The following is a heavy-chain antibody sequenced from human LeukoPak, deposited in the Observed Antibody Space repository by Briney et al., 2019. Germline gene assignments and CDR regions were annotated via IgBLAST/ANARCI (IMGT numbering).Heavy chain of an antibody. V-gene: IGHV3-23*01. D-gene: IGHD3-10*01. CDR2: IIGSGGSA. CDR3: AKAGPHRGLLWFGELLGY. Sequence: PGGALRLSCAASGVTFSSYAMSCVRQAPGKGLEWGSAIIGSGGSAYYADSVKGGFTISRDNSKNTPYLQMNSVRAEDTAVYYCAKAGPHRGLLWFGELLGYWGQGTLVTVSS. CDR1: GVTFSSYA. J-gene: IGHJ4*02.